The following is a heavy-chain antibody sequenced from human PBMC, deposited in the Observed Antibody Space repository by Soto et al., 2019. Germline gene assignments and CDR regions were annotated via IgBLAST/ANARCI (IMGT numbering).Heavy chain of an antibody. CDR3: ARDFAYFDS. CDR1: GGSFNSGSYS. CDR2: VYHTGRT. D-gene: IGHD3-3*01. J-gene: IGHJ4*02. Sequence: SETLSLTCTVSGGSFNSGSYSWSWIRQPPGKGLEWIGYVYHTGRTSYNPSLKSRVSIPMDTSKNQFSLNLDSVTAADTAVYFCARDFAYFDSWGQGTLVTVSS. V-gene: IGHV4-61*01.